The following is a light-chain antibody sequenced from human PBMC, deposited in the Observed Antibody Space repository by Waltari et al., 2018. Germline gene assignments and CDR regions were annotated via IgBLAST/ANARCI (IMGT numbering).Light chain of an antibody. J-gene: IGKJ1*01. CDR3: QQYNDYPWT. Sequence: DIQMTQSPSTLSASVGARVTITCRASQSISTWLAWYQQKPGKAPKLLIYKASSLGGGVPSRFSGSGSGTEFTLTISSLQPDDFATYYCQQYNDYPWTFGQGTKVEIK. CDR1: QSISTW. V-gene: IGKV1-5*03. CDR2: KAS.